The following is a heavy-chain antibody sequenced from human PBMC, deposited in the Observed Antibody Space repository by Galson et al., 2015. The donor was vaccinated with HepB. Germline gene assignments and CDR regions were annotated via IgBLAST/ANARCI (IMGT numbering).Heavy chain of an antibody. J-gene: IGHJ2*01. CDR1: GFTFSSYA. CDR2: ISGSGGST. CDR3: AKDGVRGTVTTRRYWYFDL. Sequence: SLRLSCAASGFTFSSYAMSWVRQAPGKGLEWVSAISGSGGSTYYADSVKGRFTISRDNSKNTLYLQMNSLRAEDTAVYYCAKDGVRGTVTTRRYWYFDLWGRGTLVTVSS. D-gene: IGHD4-17*01. V-gene: IGHV3-23*01.